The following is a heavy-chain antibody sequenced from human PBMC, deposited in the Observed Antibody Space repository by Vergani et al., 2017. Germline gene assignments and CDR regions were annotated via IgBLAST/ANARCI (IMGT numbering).Heavy chain of an antibody. CDR3: ARGRGDNWYFDL. CDR1: GGSINPSSSF. J-gene: IGHJ2*01. Sequence: QVQLQQSGPGLVKPSETLSLTCTVSGGSINPSSSFWGWIRQSPGKGLEWIGSINYVGRNYYIPSLQSRATVFVDTSKNQFSLNLTSVAAADTAVYYGARGRGDNWYFDLWGRGTLVTVSS. D-gene: IGHD3-10*01. CDR2: INYVGRN. V-gene: IGHV4-39*01.